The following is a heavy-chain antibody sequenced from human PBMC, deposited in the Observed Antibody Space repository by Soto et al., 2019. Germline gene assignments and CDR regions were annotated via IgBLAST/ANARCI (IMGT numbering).Heavy chain of an antibody. CDR2: IYYSGST. CDR3: ARRGGGYCSGGSCYRGWFDP. Sequence: QLQLQESGPGLVKPSETLSLTCTVSGGSISNSNYYWGCIRQPPGKGLEWIGTIYYSGSTYYNPSPKSRVTMSVDTSRNQFSLNLSSVTAADTAVYYCARRGGGYCSGGSCYRGWFDPWGQGTLVTVSS. D-gene: IGHD2-15*01. CDR1: GGSISNSNYY. J-gene: IGHJ5*02. V-gene: IGHV4-39*01.